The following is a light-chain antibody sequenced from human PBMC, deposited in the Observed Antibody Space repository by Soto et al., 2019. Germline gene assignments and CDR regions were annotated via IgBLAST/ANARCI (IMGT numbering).Light chain of an antibody. V-gene: IGKV1-5*01. CDR1: ENIDNW. J-gene: IGKJ3*01. CDR2: DAS. CDR3: KQYNSYLVT. Sequence: GVRVTITCRASENIDNWLAWYQQKPGKAPTVLIYDASTLDSGAPSRFSGGGSGTEFTLTISSLQPDVFATYYCKQYNSYLVTFVPGTKVDIK.